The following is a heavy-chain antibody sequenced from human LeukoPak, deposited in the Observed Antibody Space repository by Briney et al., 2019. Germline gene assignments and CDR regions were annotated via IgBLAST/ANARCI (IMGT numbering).Heavy chain of an antibody. Sequence: PGGALKISCAASGFTFSDYYMSWIRQAPGKGLQWIAYIRSSAGSIHYADSVKGRFTVSRDNAYISLHRQMNSLRAEDTAVYYCARGRLAFTGSFGYWGQGTLVTVSS. CDR1: GFTFSDYY. D-gene: IGHD3-16*01. CDR3: ARGRLAFTGSFGY. V-gene: IGHV3-11*01. CDR2: IRSSAGSI. J-gene: IGHJ4*02.